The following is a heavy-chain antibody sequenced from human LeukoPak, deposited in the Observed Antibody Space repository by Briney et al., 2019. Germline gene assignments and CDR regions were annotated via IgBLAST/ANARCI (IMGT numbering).Heavy chain of an antibody. D-gene: IGHD5-18*01. CDR1: GGSISSYY. J-gene: IGHJ6*03. V-gene: IGHV4-59*01. CDR3: ARTTEGGYAYDYFYYYYMDV. Sequence: SETLSLTCTVSGGSISSYYWSWIRQPPGKGLEWIGYIYYSGSTNYNPSLKSRVTISVDTSKNQFSLKLRSVTAADTAVYYCARTTEGGYAYDYFYYYYMDVWGKGTTVTISS. CDR2: IYYSGST.